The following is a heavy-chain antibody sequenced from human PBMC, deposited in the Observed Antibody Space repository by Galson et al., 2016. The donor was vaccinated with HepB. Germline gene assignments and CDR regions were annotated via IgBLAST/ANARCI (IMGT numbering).Heavy chain of an antibody. D-gene: IGHD2-8*01. V-gene: IGHV3-30*03. CDR2: VSFDGFNK. CDR1: GFTFSNYG. CDR3: VRDSWGKYYDTNGRLY. Sequence: SLRLSCAASGFTFSNYGMHWVRQAPGKGLEWVAVVSFDGFNKYYTDSVKGRFTISRDNSNNTLHLQLDSLRTEDTAVYYCVRDSWGKYYDTNGRLYWGRGTLVTVSS. J-gene: IGHJ4*02.